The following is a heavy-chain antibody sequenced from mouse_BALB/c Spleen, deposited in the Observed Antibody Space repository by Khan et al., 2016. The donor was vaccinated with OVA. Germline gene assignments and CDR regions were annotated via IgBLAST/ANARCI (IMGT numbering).Heavy chain of an antibody. J-gene: IGHJ3*01. CDR2: INPSNDYT. CDR1: GYTFTTYT. D-gene: IGHD3-2*01. Sequence: VQLQQSGAELARPGASVKMSCKTSGYTFTTYTLHWVKQRPGRSLEWIGYINPSNDYTNYKQKLKDKSTLTADKSSSTAYRQLSSLTSVVLSVYYCSRWGQRGVRGGFTYWGQGTLVTGSA. V-gene: IGHV1-4*01. CDR3: SRWGQRGVRGGFTY.